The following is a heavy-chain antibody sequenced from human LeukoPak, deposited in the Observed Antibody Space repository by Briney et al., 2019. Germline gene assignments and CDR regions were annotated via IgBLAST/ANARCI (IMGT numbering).Heavy chain of an antibody. Sequence: ASVKVSCKASGYTFTGYYMHWVRQAPGQGLEWMGWINPNSGGTNYAQKFQGRVTMTRDTSISTAYMELSRLRSDDTAVYYCARVFYDDVYYYYYMDVWGKGTTVTVSS. J-gene: IGHJ6*03. V-gene: IGHV1-2*02. CDR1: GYTFTGYY. D-gene: IGHD3-22*01. CDR3: ARVFYDDVYYYYYMDV. CDR2: INPNSGGT.